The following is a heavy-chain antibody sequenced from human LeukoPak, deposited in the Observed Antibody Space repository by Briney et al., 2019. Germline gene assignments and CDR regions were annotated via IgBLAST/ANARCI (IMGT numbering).Heavy chain of an antibody. Sequence: ASVKVSCKASGYTFTNYYIHWVRQAPGQGLECMGIINPSGGSTSYAQKFQGRVTMTRDMSTSTVYMELSSLRSEDTAVYYCAKDADDYYASGSCLDYWGQGTLVTVSS. CDR1: GYTFTNYY. CDR2: INPSGGST. J-gene: IGHJ4*02. D-gene: IGHD3-10*01. V-gene: IGHV1-46*01. CDR3: AKDADDYYASGSCLDY.